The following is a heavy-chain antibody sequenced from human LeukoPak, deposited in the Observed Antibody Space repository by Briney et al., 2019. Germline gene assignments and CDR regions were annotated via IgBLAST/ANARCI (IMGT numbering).Heavy chain of an antibody. V-gene: IGHV4-59*11. CDR3: ARDLVTVTKGFDI. CDR1: AHSLSIHY. D-gene: IGHD4-17*01. Sequence: SQTLSLTCAVSAHSLSIHYWTWIRQPPGKGLEWIGYISYIGSTNYNPSRKSRVTISIDTCKNQFSLKLSSVTAADTAVYYCARDLVTVTKGFDIWGQGTMVSVSS. CDR2: ISYIGST. J-gene: IGHJ3*02.